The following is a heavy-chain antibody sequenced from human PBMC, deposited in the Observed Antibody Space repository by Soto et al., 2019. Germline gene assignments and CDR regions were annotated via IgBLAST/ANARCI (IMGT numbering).Heavy chain of an antibody. Sequence: QVQLVQSGAEVKKPGASVKVSCKASGYTFTTYYMHWVRQAPGQGLEWMGVINPRGGSTTYAQKLPGRATMPRDTSASTVYMELSSLRSEDTDVYYCARDLGGSYFDYWGQGTLVTVSS. CDR2: INPRGGST. D-gene: IGHD1-26*01. V-gene: IGHV1-46*01. CDR1: GYTFTTYY. J-gene: IGHJ4*02. CDR3: ARDLGGSYFDY.